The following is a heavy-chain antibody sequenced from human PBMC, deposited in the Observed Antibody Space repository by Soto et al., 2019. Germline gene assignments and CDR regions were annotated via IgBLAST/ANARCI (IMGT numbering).Heavy chain of an antibody. J-gene: IGHJ3*02. CDR2: ISGSGSST. CDR3: TKVLYKTLGVAGKIASDI. D-gene: IGHD6-19*01. Sequence: DVQLLESGGALVQPGGSLGLSCAASGFTFSNYAMTWVRQAPGKGLECVSGISGSGSSTYYADSVKGRFTISRDNSKSTLHLQMNSLRAEDTAIYYCTKVLYKTLGVAGKIASDIWGQGTMVTVSS. V-gene: IGHV3-23*01. CDR1: GFTFSNYA.